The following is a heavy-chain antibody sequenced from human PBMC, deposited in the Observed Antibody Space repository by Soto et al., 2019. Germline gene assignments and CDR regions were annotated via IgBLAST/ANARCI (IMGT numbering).Heavy chain of an antibody. V-gene: IGHV3-30*03. Sequence: QVQLVESGGGVVQPGSSLRLSCAASGFTVSSYGMHWVRQAPGKGLEWVAVISRDGGTKYYADSVKGRFTISRDNSSNTLFLEMNSLRGDDMAVYYCTGEVASGYWGQGTLVTVSS. D-gene: IGHD2-8*02. J-gene: IGHJ4*02. CDR1: GFTVSSYG. CDR2: ISRDGGTK. CDR3: TGEVASGY.